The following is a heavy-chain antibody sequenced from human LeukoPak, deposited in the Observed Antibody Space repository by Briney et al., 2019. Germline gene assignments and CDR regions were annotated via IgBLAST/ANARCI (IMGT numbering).Heavy chain of an antibody. CDR2: IYPGDSDT. D-gene: IGHD2-15*01. CDR1: GYSFTSYW. CDR3: ARPPTVGYCSGGSCYSVPY. J-gene: IGHJ4*02. Sequence: GESLKISCKGSGYSFTSYWIGWVRQMPGKGLEWMGIIYPGDSDTGYSPSFQGQVTISADKSISTAYLQWSSLKASDTAMYYCARPPTVGYCSGGSCYSVPYWGQGTLVTVSS. V-gene: IGHV5-51*01.